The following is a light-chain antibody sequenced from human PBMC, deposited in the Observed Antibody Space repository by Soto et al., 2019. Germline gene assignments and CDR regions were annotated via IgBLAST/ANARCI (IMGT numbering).Light chain of an antibody. J-gene: IGLJ1*01. Sequence: QSALTQPRSVSGSPGRSVTISCTGTSSDVGGYNHVSWYQQNPGEAPKVMIFDVSKRPSGVPDRFSGSKSDNTASLTISGLQAEDEADYYCCSYAGSSAYVFGAGTKVTVL. CDR1: SSDVGGYNH. CDR3: CSYAGSSAYV. CDR2: DVS. V-gene: IGLV2-11*01.